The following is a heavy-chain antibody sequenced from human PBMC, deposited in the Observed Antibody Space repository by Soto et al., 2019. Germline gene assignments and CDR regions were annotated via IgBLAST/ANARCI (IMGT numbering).Heavy chain of an antibody. D-gene: IGHD3-10*01. J-gene: IGHJ5*02. Sequence: ASVKVSCKASGYTFTSYGISWVRQAPGQGLEWMGWINPNNGNTSYAQKFQGRVTMTRNTSTSTAYMELSSLRSEDTVVYYCARAPGWFGELFYWFDPWGQGTLVTVSS. V-gene: IGHV1-18*01. CDR3: ARAPGWFGELFYWFDP. CDR2: INPNNGNT. CDR1: GYTFTSYG.